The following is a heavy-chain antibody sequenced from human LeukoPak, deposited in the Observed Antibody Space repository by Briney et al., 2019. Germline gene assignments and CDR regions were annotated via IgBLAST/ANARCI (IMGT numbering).Heavy chain of an antibody. V-gene: IGHV3-23*02. Sequence: GGSLRLSCAASGFTLSSYSMAWVRLAPGKGLEWVSAIAPGATHTYYGESVKGCFTISRDACTYTLYLQMSSLRPEDTAVYYCAKSLVSEWLTPEYWAQGTLVTVSS. CDR2: IAPGATHT. D-gene: IGHD6-19*01. CDR1: GFTLSSYS. CDR3: AKSLVSEWLTPEY. J-gene: IGHJ4*02.